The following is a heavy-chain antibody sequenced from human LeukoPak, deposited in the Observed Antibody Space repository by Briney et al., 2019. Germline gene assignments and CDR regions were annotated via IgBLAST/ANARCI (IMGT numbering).Heavy chain of an antibody. J-gene: IGHJ5*02. Sequence: ASVKVSCKASGYTFTTHDINWVRQATGQGLEWLGWMSPNSGNTGYAQKFQGRVTMTRNTSISTAYMELSSLRSEDTAVYYCARGRRKQQLAGVNWFDPWGQGTLVTVSS. CDR1: GYTFTTHD. CDR2: MSPNSGNT. V-gene: IGHV1-8*01. D-gene: IGHD6-13*01. CDR3: ARGRRKQQLAGVNWFDP.